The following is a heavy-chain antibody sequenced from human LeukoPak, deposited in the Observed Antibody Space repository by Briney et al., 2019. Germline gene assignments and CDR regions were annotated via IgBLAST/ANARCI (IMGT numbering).Heavy chain of an antibody. V-gene: IGHV1-69*05. CDR3: ARSPLGIAAAGTALRLNWFDP. D-gene: IGHD6-13*01. Sequence: GASVKVSCKASGGTFSSCGLSWVRQAPGQGLEWMGAIIPIFGTPKYAQKFQGRVTITTDESTSTAYMELSSLRSEDAAVYYCARSPLGIAAAGTALRLNWFDPWGQGTLVTVSS. CDR1: GGTFSSCG. J-gene: IGHJ5*02. CDR2: IIPIFGTP.